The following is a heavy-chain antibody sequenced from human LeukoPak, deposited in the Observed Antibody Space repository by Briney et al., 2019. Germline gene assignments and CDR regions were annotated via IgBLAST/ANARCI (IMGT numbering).Heavy chain of an antibody. V-gene: IGHV1-18*04. Sequence: ASVTVSCTASGYTFTGYYMHWVRQAPGQGLEWMGWIRAYNGNTNYAQKLQGRVTMTTDTSTSTAYMELRSLRSDDTAVYYCARGPPPFDYWGQGTLVTVSS. CDR1: GYTFTGYY. J-gene: IGHJ4*02. CDR2: IRAYNGNT. CDR3: ARGPPPFDY.